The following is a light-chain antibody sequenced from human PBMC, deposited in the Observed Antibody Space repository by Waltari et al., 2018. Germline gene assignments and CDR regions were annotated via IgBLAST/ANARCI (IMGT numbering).Light chain of an antibody. CDR3: ATWDDSLNGL. Sequence: QSVLTQPPSVSGTPGQRVSLSCSGGRSTIGSYSVTWYQQVPGTAPKLLIYSNNQRPSGVPDRFSGSKSGTSASLAISGLQSEDEADYYCATWDDSLNGLFGGGTRLTVL. J-gene: IGLJ2*01. V-gene: IGLV1-44*01. CDR2: SNN. CDR1: RSTIGSYS.